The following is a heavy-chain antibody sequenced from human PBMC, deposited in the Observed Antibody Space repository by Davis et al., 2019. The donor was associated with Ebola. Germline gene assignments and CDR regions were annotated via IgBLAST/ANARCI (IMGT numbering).Heavy chain of an antibody. CDR1: VITFSSYA. Sequence: GESLKISCTDSVITFSSYAMTWVRQAPGKGLEWVSAISGSGGSTYYADSVKGRFTISRDNSKKTLYLQMRSLRAEDTAVYFCAKDVGFYDSYGMDVWGQGTTVTVSS. CDR3: AKDVGFYDSYGMDV. V-gene: IGHV3-23*01. CDR2: ISGSGGST. D-gene: IGHD3-3*01. J-gene: IGHJ6*02.